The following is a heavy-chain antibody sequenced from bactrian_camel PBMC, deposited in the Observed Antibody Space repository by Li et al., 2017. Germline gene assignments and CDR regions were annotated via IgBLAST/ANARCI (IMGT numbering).Heavy chain of an antibody. CDR2: IDMDGRT. CDR3: AADFTPYCGYSGIWFVEADFEY. V-gene: IGHV3S9*01. J-gene: IGHJ6*01. Sequence: HVQLVESGGDSVQAGGSLRLSCLASGNPVRSHCVGWFRQVPGKEREGVASIDMDGRTTYLDSLKGRFTISKDNAKNTVYLHMNSLKPEDTAMYYCAADFTPYCGYSGIWFVEADFEYWGQGTQVTVS. CDR1: GNPVRSHC. D-gene: IGHD6*01.